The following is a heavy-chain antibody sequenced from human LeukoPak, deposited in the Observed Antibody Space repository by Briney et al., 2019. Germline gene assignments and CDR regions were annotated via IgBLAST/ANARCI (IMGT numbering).Heavy chain of an antibody. CDR1: GFTFSDYW. D-gene: IGHD3-10*01. CDR3: AKDPKLLWFGELLSSDY. V-gene: IGHV3-23*01. CDR2: ISGSGGST. J-gene: IGHJ4*02. Sequence: GGSLRLSCTASGFTFSDYWMTWVRQAPGKGLEWVSAISGSGGSTYYADSVKGRFTISRDNSKNTLYLQMNSLRAEDTAVYYCAKDPKLLWFGELLSSDYWGQGTLVTVSS.